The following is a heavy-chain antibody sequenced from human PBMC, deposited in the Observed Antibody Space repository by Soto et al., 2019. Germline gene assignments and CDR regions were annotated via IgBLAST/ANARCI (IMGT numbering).Heavy chain of an antibody. CDR3: WRQQLGAKIITPSREDWFDP. J-gene: IGHJ5*02. V-gene: IGHV4-39*01. CDR1: GGSISSNNYY. Sequence: SETLSLTCTVSGGSISSNNYYWGWIRQPPGKGLEWIGSIYYRGSTYYNPSLTSRISISMDASKDQFSLKLSSVTAADTAVYYWWRQQLGAKIITPSREDWFDPWGQGILVTVSS. D-gene: IGHD3-3*01. CDR2: IYYRGST.